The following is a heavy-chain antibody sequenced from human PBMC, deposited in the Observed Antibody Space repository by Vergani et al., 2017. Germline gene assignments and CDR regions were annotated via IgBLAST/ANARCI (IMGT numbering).Heavy chain of an antibody. CDR1: GFTFSSYA. J-gene: IGHJ6*02. Sequence: EVQLVESGGGLVQPGGSLRLSCAASGFTFSSYAMSWVRQAPGKGLEWVSAISGSGGSTYYADSVKGRFTISRDNAKNSLYLQMNSLRAEDTAVYYCARDLTPYYDFWSGARTINYYGMDVWGQGTTVTVSS. D-gene: IGHD3-3*01. CDR3: ARDLTPYYDFWSGARTINYYGMDV. CDR2: ISGSGGST. V-gene: IGHV3-23*04.